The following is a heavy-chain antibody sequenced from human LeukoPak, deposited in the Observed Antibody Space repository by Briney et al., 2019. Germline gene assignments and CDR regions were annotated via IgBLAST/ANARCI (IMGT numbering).Heavy chain of an antibody. CDR3: ARAVVAAAGSFDY. D-gene: IGHD6-13*01. J-gene: IGHJ4*02. CDR1: GYTFTGYY. Sequence: ASVKVSCKASGYTFTGYYMHWVRQAPGQGLEWMGWINPNSGGTNYAQKFQGRVTMTRDTSISTAYMELSRLRSDDTAVYYCARAVVAAAGSFDYWGQGTPVTVSS. CDR2: INPNSGGT. V-gene: IGHV1-2*02.